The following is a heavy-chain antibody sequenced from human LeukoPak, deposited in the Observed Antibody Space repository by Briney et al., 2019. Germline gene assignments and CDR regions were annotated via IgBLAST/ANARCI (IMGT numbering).Heavy chain of an antibody. Sequence: PSETLSLTCAVYGGSFSGYYWSWVRQPPGKGLEWIGEINHSGSTNYNPSLKSRVTISVDTSKNQFSLKLSSVTAADTAVYYCASIGYSYGYRSGRSMDVWGQGTTVTVSS. J-gene: IGHJ6*02. D-gene: IGHD5-18*01. CDR2: INHSGST. V-gene: IGHV4-34*01. CDR3: ASIGYSYGYRSGRSMDV. CDR1: GGSFSGYY.